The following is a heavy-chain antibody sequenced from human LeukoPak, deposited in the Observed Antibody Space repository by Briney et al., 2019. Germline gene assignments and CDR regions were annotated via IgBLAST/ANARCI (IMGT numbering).Heavy chain of an antibody. CDR1: GLTLSDHI. V-gene: IGHV3-72*01. Sequence: PGGSLRVSCTGSGLTLSDHIIDWVRQAPGKGLEWVGRSRRKSQSYTTEYAASVKDRFTISRDDSKNSLHLQMNSLKTEDTAVYFCTRDGGDSGNTAFDIWGQGTMVTVSS. J-gene: IGHJ3*02. CDR2: SRRKSQSYTT. D-gene: IGHD3-16*01. CDR3: TRDGGDSGNTAFDI.